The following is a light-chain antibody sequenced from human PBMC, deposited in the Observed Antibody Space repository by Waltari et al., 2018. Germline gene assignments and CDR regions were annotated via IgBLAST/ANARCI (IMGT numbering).Light chain of an antibody. J-gene: IGKJ1*01. Sequence: DIQMTQSPSTLSASVGDRVTNTCRASQSISNWLSWFQQRPGKAPKLLIYKASSLESGVPARFSGRGSGTDFSLTISSLQPDDFATYYCQQYSYYQTFGQGTKVEIK. CDR3: QQYSYYQT. CDR1: QSISNW. V-gene: IGKV1-5*03. CDR2: KAS.